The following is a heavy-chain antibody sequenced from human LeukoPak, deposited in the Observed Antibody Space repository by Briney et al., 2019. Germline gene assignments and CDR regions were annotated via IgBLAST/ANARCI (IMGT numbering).Heavy chain of an antibody. J-gene: IGHJ4*02. CDR2: ISPNSGGK. V-gene: IGHV1-2*02. D-gene: IGHD1-26*01. CDR1: GYSFTGYD. CDR3: ARDSSEGYLDY. Sequence: GASVKVSCKASGYSFTGYDIQWVRQAPGQGLEWMGWISPNSGGKNYAQKFQGRVTMTGDTSISTAYMELSRLRSDDTAIYYCARDSSEGYLDYWGQGTLVTVSS.